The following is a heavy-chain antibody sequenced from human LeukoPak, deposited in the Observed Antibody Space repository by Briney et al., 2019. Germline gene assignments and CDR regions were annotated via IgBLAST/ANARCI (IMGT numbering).Heavy chain of an antibody. V-gene: IGHV1-24*01. Sequence: ASVRVSCKVSGKRLSGLSMAWVRQAPGKGLEWMGGFDPEVDKIKFAQKFQGRVTLTEDTSTDTAYMELSSLRSDDTAVYYCARASRIAAAGTHCDYWGQGTLVTVSS. CDR1: GKRLSGLS. D-gene: IGHD6-13*01. CDR2: FDPEVDKI. CDR3: ARASRIAAAGTHCDY. J-gene: IGHJ4*02.